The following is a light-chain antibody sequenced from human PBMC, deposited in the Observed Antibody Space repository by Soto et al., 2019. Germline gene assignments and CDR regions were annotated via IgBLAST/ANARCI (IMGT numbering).Light chain of an antibody. Sequence: QPVLTQPPSVSGSPGQSITVSCTGSSSDFGDDKYVSWYQQQPGKGPNLLIYGVNSRPSGISNRFSGSKSGNTASLTISGLQVEDEAEYFCGSFTTSRIWVFGGGTQLTVL. CDR2: GVN. V-gene: IGLV2-14*01. CDR1: SSDFGDDKY. J-gene: IGLJ3*02. CDR3: GSFTTSRIWV.